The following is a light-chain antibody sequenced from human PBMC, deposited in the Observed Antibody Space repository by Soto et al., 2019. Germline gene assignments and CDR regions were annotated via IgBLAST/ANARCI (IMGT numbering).Light chain of an antibody. V-gene: IGKV2-28*01. CDR1: QSLLHTYGYYY. CDR2: LGS. J-gene: IGKJ1*01. Sequence: DIVMTQSPLSLIVTSGEPASISCRSSQSLLHTYGYYYFDWYLQMPGQSPQLLIYLGSNRASGVPDRISGSGSGTDFTLKISRVEAEDVGVYFCMQSLQTPVTFGQGTKV. CDR3: MQSLQTPVT.